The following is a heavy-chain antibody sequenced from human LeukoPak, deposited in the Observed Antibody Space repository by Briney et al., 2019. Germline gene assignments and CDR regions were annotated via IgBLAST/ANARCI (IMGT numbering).Heavy chain of an antibody. CDR2: INQDGSEK. J-gene: IGHJ5*02. Sequence: GGSLRLSCAASGFTFSDYWMSWVRQAPGKGLEWVANINQDGSEKDYVDSVRGRFTISRDNAKNSLFLQMNSLRAEDTAVYYRARALQLDSWGQGTLVTVSS. D-gene: IGHD6-13*01. CDR3: ARALQLDS. V-gene: IGHV3-7*01. CDR1: GFTFSDYW.